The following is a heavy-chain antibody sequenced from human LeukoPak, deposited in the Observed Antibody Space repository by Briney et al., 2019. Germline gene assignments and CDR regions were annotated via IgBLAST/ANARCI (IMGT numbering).Heavy chain of an antibody. V-gene: IGHV4-34*10. D-gene: IGHD3-16*01. CDR1: GESFSGYY. CDR2: INHSGST. Sequence: SETLSLTCAVYGESFSGYYWSWIRQPPGKGLEWIGEINHSGSTNYNPSLKSRVTMSVDTSKNQFYLKLSSVTAADTAVYYCARDPSYVAGYFDYWGQGTQVTVSS. CDR3: ARDPSYVAGYFDY. J-gene: IGHJ4*02.